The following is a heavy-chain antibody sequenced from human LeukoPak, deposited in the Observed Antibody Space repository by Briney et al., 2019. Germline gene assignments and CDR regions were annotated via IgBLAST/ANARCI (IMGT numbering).Heavy chain of an antibody. Sequence: AASVKVSCKASGYTFTSYAMNWVRQAPGQGLEWMGWINTNTGNPTYAQGFTGRFVFSLDTSVSTAYLQISSLKAEDTAVYYCASPSYIDYYDSSGYYLWVFDYWGQGTLVTVSS. D-gene: IGHD3-22*01. V-gene: IGHV7-4-1*02. J-gene: IGHJ4*02. CDR3: ASPSYIDYYDSSGYYLWVFDY. CDR2: INTNTGNP. CDR1: GYTFTSYA.